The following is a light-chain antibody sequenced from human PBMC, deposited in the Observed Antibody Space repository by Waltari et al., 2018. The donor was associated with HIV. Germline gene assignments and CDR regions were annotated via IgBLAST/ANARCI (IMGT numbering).Light chain of an antibody. Sequence: DIQMTQSPSPLSASVGERVIITCRASQSIKNWLAWYQQKPGETPNLLMNEASKLESGVPSRFSGTGSGTEFTLTINGLQPDDFATYYCQQYNRYPYTFGQGTKLEIK. J-gene: IGKJ2*01. CDR3: QQYNRYPYT. CDR1: QSIKNW. V-gene: IGKV1-5*01. CDR2: EAS.